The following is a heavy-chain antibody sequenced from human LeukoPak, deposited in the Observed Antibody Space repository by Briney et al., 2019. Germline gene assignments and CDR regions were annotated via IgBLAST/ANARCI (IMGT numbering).Heavy chain of an antibody. D-gene: IGHD3-10*01. CDR2: ISSSSSSYK. Sequence: GGSLRLSCAASGFHFSSYSMNWVRQAPGKGLEWVSSISSSSSSYKYYADSVKGRFAISRDNAKNSLYLQMNSLRAEDTAVYYCSRGRGTYYYGSGSYYPDYGGQGNLVTVSS. CDR3: SRGRGTYYYGSGSYYPDY. CDR1: GFHFSSYS. V-gene: IGHV3-21*01. J-gene: IGHJ4*02.